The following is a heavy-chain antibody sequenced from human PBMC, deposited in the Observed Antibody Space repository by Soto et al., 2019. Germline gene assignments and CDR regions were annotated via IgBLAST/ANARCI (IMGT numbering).Heavy chain of an antibody. J-gene: IGHJ4*02. CDR1: GFTFSSYW. Sequence: EVQLVKSGGGLVHLGGSRRLSCAASGFTFSSYWMTWVRQAPGKGLEWVANIKHDGSEKYYVDSVKGRFTISRDNARNSVFLEMKSLRAEDTAVYSCVRDRSGSYLEGFDYWGQGTLVTVSS. V-gene: IGHV3-7*01. D-gene: IGHD1-26*01. CDR2: IKHDGSEK. CDR3: VRDRSGSYLEGFDY.